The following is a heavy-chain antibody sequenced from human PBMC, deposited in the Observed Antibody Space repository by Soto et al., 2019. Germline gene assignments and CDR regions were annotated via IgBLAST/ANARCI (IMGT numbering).Heavy chain of an antibody. J-gene: IGHJ4*02. D-gene: IGHD4-17*01. CDR3: ARNGDYRLELDY. CDR1: GFTFSNAW. V-gene: IGHV3-15*07. CDR2: IKRKIDGETT. Sequence: GGSLRLSCAASGFTFSNAWMNWIRQAPGKGLEWVGRIKRKIDGETTEYAAPVKGRFTISRDDSKNILYLDMNSLKVEDTAVYYCARNGDYRLELDYWGQGTLVTVSS.